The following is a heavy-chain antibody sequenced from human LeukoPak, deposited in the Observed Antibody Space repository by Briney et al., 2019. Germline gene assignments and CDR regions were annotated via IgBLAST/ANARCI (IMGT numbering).Heavy chain of an antibody. D-gene: IGHD1-14*01. V-gene: IGHV5-51*01. Sequence: GESLKISCKASGYSFTSYWIAWVRQMPGRGLEWMGIIYPGDSDTRYGPSFQGQVTISADKSISTAYLQWSSLEASDTATYYCARGGVDNRCPDYWGQGSLVTVSS. CDR1: GYSFTSYW. CDR3: ARGGVDNRCPDY. CDR2: IYPGDSDT. J-gene: IGHJ4*02.